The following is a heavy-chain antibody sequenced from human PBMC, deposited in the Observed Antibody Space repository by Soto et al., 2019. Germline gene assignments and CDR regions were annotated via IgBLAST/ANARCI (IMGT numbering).Heavy chain of an antibody. J-gene: IGHJ5*02. V-gene: IGHV4-34*01. Sequence: QVQLQQWGAGLLKPSETLSLTCAVYGGSFSGYYWSWIRQPPGKGLGWIGEINHSGSTNYNPSLKSRVTISVDTSKNQFSLQLSFVTAADTAVYYCAGTYYDSSGHDNWFDPWGQGTLVTVSS. CDR2: INHSGST. CDR1: GGSFSGYY. D-gene: IGHD3-22*01. CDR3: AGTYYDSSGHDNWFDP.